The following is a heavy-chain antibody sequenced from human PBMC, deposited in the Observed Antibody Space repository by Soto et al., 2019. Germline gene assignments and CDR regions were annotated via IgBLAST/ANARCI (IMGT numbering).Heavy chain of an antibody. J-gene: IGHJ5*02. Sequence: GASVKVSCKASGYTFTSYGISWVRQAPGQGLEWMGWISAYNGNTNYAQKLQGRVTMTTDTSTSTAYMELRSLRSDDTAVYYCARDIAVAGWFVSVDWFDPWGQGTLVTVSS. CDR2: ISAYNGNT. D-gene: IGHD6-19*01. CDR1: GYTFTSYG. V-gene: IGHV1-18*01. CDR3: ARDIAVAGWFVSVDWFDP.